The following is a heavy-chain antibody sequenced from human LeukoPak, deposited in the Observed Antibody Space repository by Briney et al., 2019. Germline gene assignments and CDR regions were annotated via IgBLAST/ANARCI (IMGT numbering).Heavy chain of an antibody. J-gene: IGHJ4*02. CDR3: ARAIDVAATPDY. CDR1: GYTFTAYY. Sequence: ASVKVSCKASGYTFTAYYMHWVRQAPGQGLEWMGWINPNSGGTDYAQNFQGRVTMTRDTSITTAYMELSRLRSDDTAVYYCARAIDVAATPDYWGQGSLVTVSS. D-gene: IGHD2-15*01. V-gene: IGHV1-2*02. CDR2: INPNSGGT.